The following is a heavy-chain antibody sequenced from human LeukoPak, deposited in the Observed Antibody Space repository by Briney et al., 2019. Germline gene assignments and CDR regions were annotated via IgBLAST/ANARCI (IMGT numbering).Heavy chain of an antibody. V-gene: IGHV5-51*01. Sequence: ESLKISCKGSGYRFTSYWIGWVRQVPGKGLEWMGIIYPADSDTRYSPSFQGQVTISADNSISTAYVQWSSLKASDTAMYYCARLNYYDMEPYFFDYWGQGTLVTVSS. CDR2: IYPADSDT. D-gene: IGHD3-22*01. CDR1: GYRFTSYW. J-gene: IGHJ4*02. CDR3: ARLNYYDMEPYFFDY.